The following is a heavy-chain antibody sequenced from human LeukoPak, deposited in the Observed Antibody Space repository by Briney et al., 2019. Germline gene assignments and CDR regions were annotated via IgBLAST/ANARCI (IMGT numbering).Heavy chain of an antibody. D-gene: IGHD1-14*01. Sequence: PSETLSLTCTVSNGSISSSSSYWGWIRQSPGKGLEWIGSIYYSGSTYYNPSLKSRVSISVDTPTNLFSLRLSSLTAADTAMYYCAKLGMTRRYGMDVWGQGATVTVSS. J-gene: IGHJ6*02. CDR3: AKLGMTRRYGMDV. CDR1: NGSISSSSSY. V-gene: IGHV4-39*01. CDR2: IYYSGST.